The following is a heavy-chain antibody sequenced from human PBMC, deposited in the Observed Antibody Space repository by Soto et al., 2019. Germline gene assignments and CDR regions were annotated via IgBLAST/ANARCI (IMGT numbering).Heavy chain of an antibody. J-gene: IGHJ3*02. CDR3: ARIPAGRIAAAGPPYAFDI. CDR1: GGSISSYY. D-gene: IGHD6-13*01. Sequence: SETLSLTCTVSGGSISSYYWSWIRQPPGKGLEWIGYIYYSGSTNYNPSLKSRVTISVDTSKNQFSLKLSSVTAADTAVYYCARIPAGRIAAAGPPYAFDIWGQGTMVTVSS. V-gene: IGHV4-59*08. CDR2: IYYSGST.